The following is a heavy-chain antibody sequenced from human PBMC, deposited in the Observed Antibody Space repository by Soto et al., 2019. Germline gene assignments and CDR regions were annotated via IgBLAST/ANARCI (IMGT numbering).Heavy chain of an antibody. CDR1: AFTFSTSV. J-gene: IGHJ4*02. D-gene: IGHD3-22*01. Sequence: QVQLVESGGGVVQPGGSLRLSCAGSAFTFSTSVVHWVRQAPGKGLEWMAIISYGGVNKYYADSVKGRFTISRDISESTLYLQMNSLRTEDTAVYYCAREESVDGRGHFDYWGQGTLVSVSS. CDR2: ISYGGVNK. CDR3: AREESVDGRGHFDY. V-gene: IGHV3-30-3*01.